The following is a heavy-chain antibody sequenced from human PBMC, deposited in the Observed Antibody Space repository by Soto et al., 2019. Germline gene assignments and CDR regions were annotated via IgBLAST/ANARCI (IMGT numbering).Heavy chain of an antibody. CDR3: ARDPTVTTSAGWFDP. J-gene: IGHJ5*02. D-gene: IGHD4-17*01. CDR1: GFTFSSYG. Sequence: QVQLVESGGGVVQPGRSLILSCAASGFTFSSYGMHWVRQAPGKGLEWVAVIWYDGSNKYYADSVKGRFTISRDNSKNTLYLQMNSLRAEDTAVYYCARDPTVTTSAGWFDPWGQGTLVTVSS. CDR2: IWYDGSNK. V-gene: IGHV3-33*01.